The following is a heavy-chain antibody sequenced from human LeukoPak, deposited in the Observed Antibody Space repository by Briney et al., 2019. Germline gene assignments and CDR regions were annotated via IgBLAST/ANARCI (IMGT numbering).Heavy chain of an antibody. J-gene: IGHJ4*02. V-gene: IGHV4-59*01. Sequence: SETLSLTCTVSGGSISTYYWSWIRQPPGKGLEWIGYIYYSGNTNYNPSLKSRVTISVDTSKNQFSLKLSSVTAADTAVYYCARVGSNCFNYWGQGTLVTVSS. CDR2: IYYSGNT. CDR3: ARVGSNCFNY. CDR1: GGSISTYY. D-gene: IGHD2-15*01.